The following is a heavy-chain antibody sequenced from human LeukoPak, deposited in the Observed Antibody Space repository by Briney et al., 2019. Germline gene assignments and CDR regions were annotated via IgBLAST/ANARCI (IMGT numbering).Heavy chain of an antibody. CDR3: ARASWAVAGPLDY. J-gene: IGHJ4*02. CDR1: EGTFSTFS. Sequence: GASAKVSCKASEGTFSTFSINWVRQAPGQGLQWMGGIIPTFRTPNYAQNFQGRVSITADESTRTAYMELSSLRSDDTAVYYCARASWAVAGPLDYWGQGTLVTVSS. V-gene: IGHV1-69*13. CDR2: IIPTFRTP. D-gene: IGHD6-13*01.